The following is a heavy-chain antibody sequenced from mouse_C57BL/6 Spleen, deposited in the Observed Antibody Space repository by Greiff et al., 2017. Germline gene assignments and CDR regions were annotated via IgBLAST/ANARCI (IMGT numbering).Heavy chain of an antibody. V-gene: IGHV1-52*01. CDR1: GYTFTSYW. D-gene: IGHD2-3*01. CDR2: IDPSDSET. CDR3: ARGWELSSYYFDY. J-gene: IGHJ2*01. Sequence: QVQLQQPGAELVRPGSSVKLSCKASGYTFTSYWMHWVKQRPIQGLEWIGNIDPSDSETHYNQKFKDKATLTVDKSSSTAYMQLSSLTSEDSAVYYCARGWELSSYYFDYWGQGTTLTVSS.